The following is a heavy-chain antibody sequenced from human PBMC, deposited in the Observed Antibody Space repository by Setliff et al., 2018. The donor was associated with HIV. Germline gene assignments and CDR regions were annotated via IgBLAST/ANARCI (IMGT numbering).Heavy chain of an antibody. V-gene: IGHV4-61*05. Sequence: SETLSLTCTVSGGSISSTSYYWSWIRQPPGKGLEWIGYIYTSGSTNYNPSLKSRVTISVDTSKNQFSLKLSSVTAADTAVYYCARGLNYYGSGSYLPLGYWGQGTLVTVSS. D-gene: IGHD3-10*01. J-gene: IGHJ4*02. CDR2: IYTSGST. CDR1: GGSISSTSYY. CDR3: ARGLNYYGSGSYLPLGY.